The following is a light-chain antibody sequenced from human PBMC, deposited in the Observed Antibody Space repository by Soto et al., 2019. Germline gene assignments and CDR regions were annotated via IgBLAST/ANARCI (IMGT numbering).Light chain of an antibody. Sequence: QSALTQPPSASGSPGQSVTISCTGTSSDIGGYNYVSWYQQHPGKAPKLMIYDVNKRPSGVPDRFSGSKSVNTASLTVSGLQAEDEADYYCSSYAGSNNFVLFGGGTKLTVL. CDR3: SSYAGSNNFVL. CDR1: SSDIGGYNY. V-gene: IGLV2-8*01. J-gene: IGLJ2*01. CDR2: DVN.